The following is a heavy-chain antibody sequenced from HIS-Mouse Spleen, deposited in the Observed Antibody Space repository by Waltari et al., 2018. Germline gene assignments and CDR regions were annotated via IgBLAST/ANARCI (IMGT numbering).Heavy chain of an antibody. CDR1: GGSISSSSYY. J-gene: IGHJ2*01. D-gene: IGHD6-13*01. CDR3: AGEVPYSSSWYDWYFDL. CDR2: IYYSGST. Sequence: QLQLPESGPGLVKPSETLSLPCTVPGGSISSSSYYWGWIRQPPGQGLEWVGRIYYSGSTYDNPSLKSRLTISVDTSKNQFSLKLSSVTAADTAVYYCAGEVPYSSSWYDWYFDLWGRGTLVTVSS. V-gene: IGHV4-39*07.